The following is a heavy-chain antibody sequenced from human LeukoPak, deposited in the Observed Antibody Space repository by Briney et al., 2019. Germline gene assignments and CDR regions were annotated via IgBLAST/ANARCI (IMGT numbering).Heavy chain of an antibody. CDR2: INPSGGST. V-gene: IGHV1-46*01. CDR3: ARERRPYGGTMIVVVPNAFDY. Sequence: GASVKVSCKASGYTFTSYYMHWVRQAPGQGLEWMGIINPSGGSTSYAQKFQGRVTMTRDTSTSTVYMELSSLRSEDTAVYYCARERRPYGGTMIVVVPNAFDYWGQGTLVTVSS. J-gene: IGHJ4*02. D-gene: IGHD3-22*01. CDR1: GYTFTSYY.